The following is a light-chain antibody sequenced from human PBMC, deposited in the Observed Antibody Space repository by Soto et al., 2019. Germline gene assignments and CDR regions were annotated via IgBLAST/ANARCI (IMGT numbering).Light chain of an antibody. CDR3: QQYDTYLS. Sequence: DIQMTQSPSTLSASVGNRVTISFRASHSISRWLAWYQQKPGKAPTLLIYHASNLESGVPSRFSGSGSGTEFTLTISSLQPDDVATYYCQQYDTYLSFGQGTKVDIK. CDR2: HAS. V-gene: IGKV1-5*01. J-gene: IGKJ1*01. CDR1: HSISRW.